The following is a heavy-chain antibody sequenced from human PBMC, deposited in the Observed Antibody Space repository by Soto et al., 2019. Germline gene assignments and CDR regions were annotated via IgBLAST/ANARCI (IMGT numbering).Heavy chain of an antibody. Sequence: QVQLVESGGGVVQPGRSLRLSCAAPGFTFSNYGMHWVRQAPGKGLEWVALIWYDGSNKYYADSVKGRFTISRDSSKNTLDLQMNSLRAEDTAVYYCARDQLALSGSHSDWYFDLWGRGTLVTVSS. CDR1: GFTFSNYG. CDR2: IWYDGSNK. CDR3: ARDQLALSGSHSDWYFDL. V-gene: IGHV3-33*01. J-gene: IGHJ2*01. D-gene: IGHD1-26*01.